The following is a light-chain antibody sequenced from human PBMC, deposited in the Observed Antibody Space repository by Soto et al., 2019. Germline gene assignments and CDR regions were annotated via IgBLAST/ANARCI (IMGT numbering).Light chain of an antibody. CDR2: VAS. J-gene: IGKJ4*01. Sequence: EIVMTQSPATLSVSPGERATLSCRPSQSVSSNLARYQQKPGQTPKLLIYVASTRATGIPARFSGSGSRTEFTLTISSLQSEDFAVYYCQKYNVWPLTFGGGTKVEFK. CDR3: QKYNVWPLT. CDR1: QSVSSN. V-gene: IGKV3-15*01.